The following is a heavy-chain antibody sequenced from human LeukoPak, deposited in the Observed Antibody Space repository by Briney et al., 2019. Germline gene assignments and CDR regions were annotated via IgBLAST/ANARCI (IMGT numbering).Heavy chain of an antibody. J-gene: IGHJ4*02. CDR3: VRHAGRAGGQ. Sequence: GGSLRLSCAASGFSFGGHYMSWLRQAPGKGPEWISYISGNGGDIAYADSVKGRFTISRDNAKNSLHLQMNSLRVEDTAVYHCVRHAGRAGGQWGQGALIAVSS. D-gene: IGHD3-10*01. CDR2: ISGNGGDI. CDR1: GFSFGGHY. V-gene: IGHV3-11*01.